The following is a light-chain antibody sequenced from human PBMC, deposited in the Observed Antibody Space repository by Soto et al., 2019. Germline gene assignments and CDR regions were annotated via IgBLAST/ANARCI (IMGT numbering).Light chain of an antibody. CDR3: QQYGSSPLT. Sequence: EMVLTQSPGTLSLSPGERATLSCRASQSGSSSYLAWYQQKPGQAPRLLIYGASSRATGIPERFSGSGSGTDFTLTISRREPEDFAVYYGQQYGSSPLTCGQGTKLEI. J-gene: IGKJ1*01. V-gene: IGKV3-20*01. CDR2: GAS. CDR1: QSGSSSY.